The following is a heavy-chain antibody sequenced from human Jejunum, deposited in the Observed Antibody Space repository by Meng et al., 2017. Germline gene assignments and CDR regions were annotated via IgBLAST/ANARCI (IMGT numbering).Heavy chain of an antibody. CDR3: AREWSGSYRHFDY. CDR1: GCSISTSDW. Sequence: QGPLQESGPGLLEASGTLSLTCAVSGCSISTSDWWSWVRQPPGKGLEWIGEIHHSGSTNYNPSLKSRVTISVDKSKNQFSLKLNSVTAADTAVYYCAREWSGSYRHFDYWGQGTLVTVSS. D-gene: IGHD1-26*01. CDR2: IHHSGST. J-gene: IGHJ4*02. V-gene: IGHV4-4*02.